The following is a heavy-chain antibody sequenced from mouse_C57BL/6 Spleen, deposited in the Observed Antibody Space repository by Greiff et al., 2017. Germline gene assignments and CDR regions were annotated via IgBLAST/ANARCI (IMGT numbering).Heavy chain of an antibody. J-gene: IGHJ3*01. CDR3: ARTGYEYDGTWFAY. Sequence: EVQLQQSGPELVKPGASVKISCKASGYTFTDYYMNWVKQSHGKSLEWIGDINPNNGGTSYNQKFKGKATLTVDKSSSTAYMELRSLTSEDSAVYYCARTGYEYDGTWFAYWGQGTLVTVSA. CDR2: INPNNGGT. V-gene: IGHV1-26*01. CDR1: GYTFTDYY. D-gene: IGHD2-4*01.